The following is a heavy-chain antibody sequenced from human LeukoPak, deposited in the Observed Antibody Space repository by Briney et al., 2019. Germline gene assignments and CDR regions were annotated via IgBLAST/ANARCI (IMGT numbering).Heavy chain of an antibody. Sequence: PSETLSLTCTVSGGSISTYCWSWIRQSPGKGLEWIGYIYYTGSTNYNPSLRSRVTMSVETSKNQLSLTLSSVTTADTAVYYCARGFWSYPTGFDYWGQGAQVTVSS. D-gene: IGHD1-26*01. V-gene: IGHV4-59*01. J-gene: IGHJ4*02. CDR1: GGSISTYC. CDR2: IYYTGST. CDR3: ARGFWSYPTGFDY.